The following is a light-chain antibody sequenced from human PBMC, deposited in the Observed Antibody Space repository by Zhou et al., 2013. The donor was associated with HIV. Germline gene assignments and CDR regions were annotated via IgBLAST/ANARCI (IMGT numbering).Light chain of an antibody. Sequence: DIQMTQSPSSLSASVGDRVTITCRASETINSFLNWYQQKPGKAPKLLIYAASTLQRGVPSRFSGSGSGTDFTLTISSLQPEDFATYYCHQSYSTPKGTFGQGTRLEIK. CDR1: ETINSF. V-gene: IGKV1-39*01. J-gene: IGKJ5*01. CDR2: AAS. CDR3: HQSYSTPKGT.